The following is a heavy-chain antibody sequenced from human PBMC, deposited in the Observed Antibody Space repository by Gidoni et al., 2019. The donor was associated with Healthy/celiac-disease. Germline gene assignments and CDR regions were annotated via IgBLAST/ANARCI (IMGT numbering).Heavy chain of an antibody. CDR2: INPNSGGT. CDR3: AREDGSGSYHYYGMDV. J-gene: IGHJ6*02. V-gene: IGHV1-2*02. Sequence: QVQLVQSGAEVQKPGASVTVSCKASGYPFTGYYMHWVRQAPGQGLEWMGWINPNSGGTNYAQKFQGRVTMTRDTSISTAYMELSRLRSDDTAVYYCAREDGSGSYHYYGMDVWGQGTTVTVSS. CDR1: GYPFTGYY. D-gene: IGHD3-10*01.